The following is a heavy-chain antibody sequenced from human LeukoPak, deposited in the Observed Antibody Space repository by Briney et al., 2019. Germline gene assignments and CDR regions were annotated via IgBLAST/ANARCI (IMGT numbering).Heavy chain of an antibody. CDR1: GFTFSSYA. V-gene: IGHV3-23*03. CDR3: AGGHSSGSYSNSLDM. D-gene: IGHD3-22*01. J-gene: IGHJ3*02. Sequence: GGSLRLSCAASGFTFSSYAMSWVRQAPGKGLEWVSVIYSGGSTFYAESVKGRFTISRDSSKNTLYLQMNSLRAEDTAVYYCAGGHSSGSYSNSLDMWGQGTMVTVSS. CDR2: IYSGGST.